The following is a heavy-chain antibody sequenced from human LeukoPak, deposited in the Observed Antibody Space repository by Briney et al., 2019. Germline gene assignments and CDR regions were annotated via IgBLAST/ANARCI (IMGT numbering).Heavy chain of an antibody. CDR2: IYYSGST. V-gene: IGHV4-61*01. J-gene: IGHJ4*02. CDR3: ARGFRKPLDY. CDR1: GGSVSSGSYY. D-gene: IGHD3-3*01. Sequence: KPSETLSLTCTVSGGSVSSGSYYWSWIRQPPGKGLEWIGYIYYSGSTNYNPSLKSRVTISVDTSKNQFSLKLSSVTAADTAVYYCARGFRKPLDYWGQGTLVTVSS.